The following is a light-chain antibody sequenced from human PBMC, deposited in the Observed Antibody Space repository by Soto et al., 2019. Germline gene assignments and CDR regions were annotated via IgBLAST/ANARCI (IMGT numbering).Light chain of an antibody. CDR1: QSGSYSY. CDR2: GAS. CDR3: HQYGGSPQT. V-gene: IGKV3-20*01. J-gene: IGKJ1*01. Sequence: EIVLTQSPGTLSLSPGERATLSCRAGQSGSYSYLAWYQQKPGQAPRLLIYGASSRATGIPDRFSGSGSGTDFTLTISRLEPEDFAVYYCHQYGGSPQTFGQGTTVEVK.